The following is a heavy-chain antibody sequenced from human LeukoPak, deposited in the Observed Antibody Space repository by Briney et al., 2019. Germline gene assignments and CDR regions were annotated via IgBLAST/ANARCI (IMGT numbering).Heavy chain of an antibody. CDR1: GYTFTGYY. J-gene: IGHJ4*02. Sequence: ASVKVSCKASGYTFTGYYMHWVRQAPGQGLEWMGWINPNSGGTNYAQKFQGRVTMTRDMSTSTVYMELSSLRSEDTAVYYCARDGSYYVWGSYRYVGYFDYWGQGTLVTVSS. D-gene: IGHD3-16*02. CDR3: ARDGSYYVWGSYRYVGYFDY. CDR2: INPNSGGT. V-gene: IGHV1-2*02.